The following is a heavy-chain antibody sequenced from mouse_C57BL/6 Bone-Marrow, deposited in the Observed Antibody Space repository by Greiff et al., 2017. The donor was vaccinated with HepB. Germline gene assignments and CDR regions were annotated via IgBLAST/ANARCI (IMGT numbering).Heavy chain of an antibody. D-gene: IGHD1-1*01. CDR1: GYTFTDYY. Sequence: QVQLKESGAELVRPGASVKLSCKASGYTFTDYYINWVKQRPGQGLEWIARIYPGSGNTYYNEKFKGKATLTAEKSSSTAYMQLSSLTSEDSAVYFCARLSSSFDYWGQGTTLTVSS. CDR2: IYPGSGNT. CDR3: ARLSSSFDY. J-gene: IGHJ2*01. V-gene: IGHV1-76*01.